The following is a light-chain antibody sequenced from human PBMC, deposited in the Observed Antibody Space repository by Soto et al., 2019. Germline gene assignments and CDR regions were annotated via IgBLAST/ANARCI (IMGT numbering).Light chain of an antibody. V-gene: IGLV2-14*03. CDR3: GSSISVTVYV. J-gene: IGLJ1*01. Sequence: QSALTQPASVSGSPGQSITISCTGTSRDIGGYNYVSWYKQHPGEPPKLLIYDVTNRPSGISNRFSGSKSGNTASLTISGLQTDDEADYYCGSSISVTVYVFGPGTKATVL. CDR1: SRDIGGYNY. CDR2: DVT.